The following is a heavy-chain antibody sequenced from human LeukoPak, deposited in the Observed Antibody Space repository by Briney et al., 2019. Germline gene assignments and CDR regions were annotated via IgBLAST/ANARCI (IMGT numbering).Heavy chain of an antibody. J-gene: IGHJ4*02. Sequence: ASVTVSCKASGYTFTSYGISGVRQARGQGREGMGWISAYNGNTNYAQKLQGRVTMTTDTSTSTAYMELRSLRSDDTAVYYCARSRIAARPGPFDYWGQGTLVTVSS. D-gene: IGHD6-6*01. CDR1: GYTFTSYG. V-gene: IGHV1-18*01. CDR3: ARSRIAARPGPFDY. CDR2: ISAYNGNT.